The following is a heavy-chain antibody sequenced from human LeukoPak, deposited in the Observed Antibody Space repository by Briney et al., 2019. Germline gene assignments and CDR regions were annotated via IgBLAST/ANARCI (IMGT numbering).Heavy chain of an antibody. D-gene: IGHD3-10*01. Sequence: GGSLRLSCAASGFTFSSYAMSWVRQAPGKGLEWVSAISGSGGSTYYADSVKGRLTISRDNSKNTLYLQMNSLRAEDTAVYYCAKSDGSGSYYNVYYFDYWGQGTLVTVSS. J-gene: IGHJ4*02. CDR1: GFTFSSYA. CDR2: ISGSGGST. V-gene: IGHV3-23*01. CDR3: AKSDGSGSYYNVYYFDY.